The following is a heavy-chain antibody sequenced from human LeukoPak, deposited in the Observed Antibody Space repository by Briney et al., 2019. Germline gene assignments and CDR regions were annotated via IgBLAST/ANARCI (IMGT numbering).Heavy chain of an antibody. V-gene: IGHV3-30*02. CDR1: GFSFSGYG. CDR3: AGIAVAGLY. Sequence: GSLRLSCAASGFSFSGYGMHWVRQAPGKELQWMSFIRYDGSYKYYADSVNGRFTISRDNSKNTLYLQMDNLRPDDTAIYYCAGIAVAGLYWGQGTLVTVSS. J-gene: IGHJ4*02. CDR2: IRYDGSYK. D-gene: IGHD6-19*01.